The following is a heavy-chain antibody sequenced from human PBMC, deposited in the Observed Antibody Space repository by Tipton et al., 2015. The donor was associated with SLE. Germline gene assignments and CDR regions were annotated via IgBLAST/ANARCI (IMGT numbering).Heavy chain of an antibody. D-gene: IGHD3-9*01. CDR1: GGSINNYY. CDR2: ISYTGST. Sequence: TLSLTCAVSGGSINNYYWSWIRQPPGKGLEWIGYISYTGSTTFNPSLKSRVTISLDTSKNNFSLKLNSVTAADTAVYYCARHGDILTGYLHFDYWGQGTLVTVSS. J-gene: IGHJ4*02. V-gene: IGHV4-59*08. CDR3: ARHGDILTGYLHFDY.